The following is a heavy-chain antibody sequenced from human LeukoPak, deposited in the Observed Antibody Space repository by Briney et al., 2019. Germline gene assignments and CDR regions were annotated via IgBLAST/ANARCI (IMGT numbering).Heavy chain of an antibody. CDR1: GFSFSSYE. Sequence: GGSLRLSCSASGFSFSSYEMDWVRQAPGKGLEWVSHISSSATSTYYADSVKGRFTISRDNAKKSLYLQMNILRAEDTAVYYCARDPIYTFDGPEYFQHWGQGTLVTVSS. V-gene: IGHV3-48*03. D-gene: IGHD2-2*02. CDR2: ISSSATST. J-gene: IGHJ1*01. CDR3: ARDPIYTFDGPEYFQH.